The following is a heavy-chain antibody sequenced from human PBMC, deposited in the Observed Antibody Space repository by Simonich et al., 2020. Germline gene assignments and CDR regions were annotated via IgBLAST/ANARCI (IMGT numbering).Heavy chain of an antibody. J-gene: IGHJ5*02. CDR3: ARARYCSSTSCYNWFDP. D-gene: IGHD2-2*01. CDR2: MTPNSGKT. V-gene: IGHV1-8*03. CDR1: GYTFTRYD. Sequence: QVQLVQSGAEVKKPGASVKVSCKASGYTFTRYDINWVRQAPGQGLERLGWMTPNSGKTGYAQKVQGRVTITRNTSISTAYMELSSLRSEDTAVYYCARARYCSSTSCYNWFDPWGQGTLVTVSS.